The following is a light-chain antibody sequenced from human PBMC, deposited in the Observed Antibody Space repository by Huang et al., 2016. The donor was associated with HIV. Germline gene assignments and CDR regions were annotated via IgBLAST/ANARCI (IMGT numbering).Light chain of an antibody. CDR3: QQYHNWPYT. Sequence: EIIMTQSPATLSLSPGEGASLSCRANQSVATNLAWYHHRPGQSPRILIFGASTRASGLPGRFSGSGSGTQFTLTVSCLQSEDFAVYYCQQYHNWPYTFGQGTKLEI. V-gene: IGKV3-15*01. CDR1: QSVATN. CDR2: GAS. J-gene: IGKJ2*01.